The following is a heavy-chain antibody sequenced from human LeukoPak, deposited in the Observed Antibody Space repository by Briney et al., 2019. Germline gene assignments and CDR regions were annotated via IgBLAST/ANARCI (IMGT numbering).Heavy chain of an antibody. V-gene: IGHV4-38-2*01. D-gene: IGHD2-2*01. CDR3: ARQYDSYFYYYLDL. CDR2: RYHPDST. CDR1: GYPINNAYY. J-gene: IGHJ6*03. Sequence: SETLSLTCGVSGYPINNAYYWVWIRQPPGKGLEWIGSRYHPDSTYYNPSLKSRVTMSVDTSRNQFSLRLSFVTAADTAVYYCARQYDSYFYYYLDLWGTGTTVTVSS.